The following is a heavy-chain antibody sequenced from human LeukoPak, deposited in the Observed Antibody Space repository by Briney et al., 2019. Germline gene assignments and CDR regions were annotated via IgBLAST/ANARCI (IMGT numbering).Heavy chain of an antibody. CDR3: ARVGYYDSSGYLHY. V-gene: IGHV1-2*02. J-gene: IGHJ4*02. D-gene: IGHD3-22*01. CDR1: GYTFTGYY. Sequence: ASVKVSCKASGYTFTGYYMHWVRQAPGQGLEWMGWINPNSGGTNYAQEFQGRVTMTRDTSISTAYMELSRLRSDDTAVYYCARVGYYDSSGYLHYWGQGTLVTVSS. CDR2: INPNSGGT.